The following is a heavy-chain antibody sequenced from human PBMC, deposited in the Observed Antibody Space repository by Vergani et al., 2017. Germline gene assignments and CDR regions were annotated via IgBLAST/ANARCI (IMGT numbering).Heavy chain of an antibody. Sequence: QVQLVQSGAEVKKPGSSVKVSCKASGGTFSSYAISWVRQAPGQGLEWMGRIIPIFGTANYAQKFQGRVTITADESTSTAYMELSSLRSEDTAVYYCARGGRFGELLQVGAFDIWGQGTMVTVSS. CDR2: IIPIFGTA. CDR3: ARGGRFGELLQVGAFDI. V-gene: IGHV1-69*13. D-gene: IGHD3-10*01. CDR1: GGTFSSYA. J-gene: IGHJ3*02.